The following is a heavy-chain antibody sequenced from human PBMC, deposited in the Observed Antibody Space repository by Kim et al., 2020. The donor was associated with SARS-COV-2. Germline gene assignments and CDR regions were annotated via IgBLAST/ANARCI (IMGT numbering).Heavy chain of an antibody. CDR3: ARRFYVLGSNDY. CDR1: GFTFSSYW. CDR2: INSDGSIT. J-gene: IGHJ4*01. Sequence: GGSLRLSCAASGFTFSSYWMHWVRQAPGRGLEWVSRINSDGSITTYGDSMKGRFTTSRDNAQNTLYLQMHSLRAEDTAVYFCARRFYVLGSNDYWGHGTRVTVPS. D-gene: IGHD1-26*01. V-gene: IGHV3-74*03.